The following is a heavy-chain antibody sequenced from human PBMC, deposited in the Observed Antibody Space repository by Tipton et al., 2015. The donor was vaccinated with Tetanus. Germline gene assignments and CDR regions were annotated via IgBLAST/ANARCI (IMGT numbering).Heavy chain of an antibody. J-gene: IGHJ4*02. D-gene: IGHD2-15*01. Sequence: LTCTVSGDSITRDGYSWHWIRQPPGKGLEWIGYISDGGQSYYSPSLERRAAISRDMSNNHFSLKLTSVTAADTAVYYCARFSLQYCSSLTCWDFDSWSQGTLVTVSS. V-gene: IGHV4-30-2*01. CDR1: GDSITRDGYS. CDR3: ARFSLQYCSSLTCWDFDS. CDR2: ISDGGQS.